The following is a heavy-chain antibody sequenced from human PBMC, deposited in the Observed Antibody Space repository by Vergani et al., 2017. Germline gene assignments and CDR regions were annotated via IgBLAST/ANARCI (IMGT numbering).Heavy chain of an antibody. CDR2: IYSGGST. D-gene: IGHD3-3*01. Sequence: QVQLVESGGGVVQPGGSLRLSCAASGFTFSSYGMHWVRQAPGKGLEWVSVIYSGGSTYYADSVKGRFTISRDNSKNTLYLQMNSLRAEDTAVYYCARDRPLQDGGYYSDYWGQGTLVTVSS. V-gene: IGHV3-NL1*01. CDR3: ARDRPLQDGGYYSDY. CDR1: GFTFSSYG. J-gene: IGHJ4*02.